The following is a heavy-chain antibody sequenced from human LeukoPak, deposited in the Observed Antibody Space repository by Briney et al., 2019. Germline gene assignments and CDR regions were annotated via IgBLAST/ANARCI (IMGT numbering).Heavy chain of an antibody. V-gene: IGHV1-18*01. CDR3: ARTKLAGSASGWNGDGY. CDR2: ISAYNGNT. D-gene: IGHD6-19*01. CDR1: GYTFTSYG. Sequence: ASVKVSCKASGYTFTSYGISWVRQAPGQGLEWMGWISAYNGNTNYAQKLQGRVTMTTDTSTSTAYMELRSLRSDDTAVYYCARTKLAGSASGWNGDGYWGQGTLVTVSS. J-gene: IGHJ4*02.